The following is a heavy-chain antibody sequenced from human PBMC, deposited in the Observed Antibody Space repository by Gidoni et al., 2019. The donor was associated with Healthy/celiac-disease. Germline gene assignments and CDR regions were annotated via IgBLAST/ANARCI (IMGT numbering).Heavy chain of an antibody. CDR3: AREARPIFGVVITPYYYYYGMDV. V-gene: IGHV1-46*03. CDR2: INPSGGST. Sequence: QVQLVQSGAAVKKPGASVKVSCKASGYTFTSYYMHWVRQAPGQGLEWMGIINPSGGSTSYAQKFQGRVTMTRDTSTSTVYMELSSLRSEDTAVYYCAREARPIFGVVITPYYYYYGMDVWGQGTTVTVSS. D-gene: IGHD3-3*01. CDR1: GYTFTSYY. J-gene: IGHJ6*02.